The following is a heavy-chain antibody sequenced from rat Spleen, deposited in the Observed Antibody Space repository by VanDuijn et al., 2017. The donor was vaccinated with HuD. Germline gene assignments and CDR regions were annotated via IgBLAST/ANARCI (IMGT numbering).Heavy chain of an antibody. J-gene: IGHJ4*01. V-gene: IGHV5-25*01. D-gene: IGHD1-12*03. CDR1: GFTFSNYA. CDR2: ISNDGSST. CDR3: TTWFAY. Sequence: EVQLVESGGGLVQPGRSMELSCAASGFTFSNYAMAWVRQAPTKGLEWVASISNDGSSTYHRDSVKGRFTISRDNAKSTLYLQMDSLRSEDTATYYCTTWFAYWGQGASVTVSS.